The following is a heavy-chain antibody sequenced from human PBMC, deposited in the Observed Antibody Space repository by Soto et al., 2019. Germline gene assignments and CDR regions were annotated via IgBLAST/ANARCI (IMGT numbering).Heavy chain of an antibody. D-gene: IGHD1-1*01. CDR2: ISSYNGNT. V-gene: IGHV1-18*01. Sequence: QVQLVQSGAEVKKPGASVMVSCKASGYSFTTYGISWVRQAPGQGLEWMGFISSYNGNTNYAQRVQDRVTMTRDTSTNTAYRELRSLRSDDTAVYYCGRGTGTLDYWGQGTLVTVSS. J-gene: IGHJ4*02. CDR3: GRGTGTLDY. CDR1: GYSFTTYG.